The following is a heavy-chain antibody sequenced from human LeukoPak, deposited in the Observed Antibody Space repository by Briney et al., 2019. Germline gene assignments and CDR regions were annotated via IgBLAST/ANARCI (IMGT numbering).Heavy chain of an antibody. CDR2: ISSSSYI. Sequence: GGTLRLSCAASGFTFSSYSMNWVRQAPGKGLEWVSSISSSSYIYYADSVKGRFTISRDNAKNSLYLQMNSLRAEDTAVYYCARVPLRHYAFDIWGQGTMVTVSS. CDR1: GFTFSSYS. J-gene: IGHJ3*02. V-gene: IGHV3-21*01. CDR3: ARVPLRHYAFDI.